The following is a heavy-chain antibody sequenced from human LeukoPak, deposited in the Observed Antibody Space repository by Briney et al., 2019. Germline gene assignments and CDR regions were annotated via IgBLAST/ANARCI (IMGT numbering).Heavy chain of an antibody. Sequence: ASVTVSCKASGGTFISYAISWVRQAPGQGLEWMGGIIPIFGTANYAQKFQGRVTITTDESTSTAYMELSSLRSEDTAVYYCARDNGVVVMTQGWFDPWGQGTLVTVSS. D-gene: IGHD3-22*01. V-gene: IGHV1-69*05. CDR2: IIPIFGTA. J-gene: IGHJ5*02. CDR3: ARDNGVVVMTQGWFDP. CDR1: GGTFISYA.